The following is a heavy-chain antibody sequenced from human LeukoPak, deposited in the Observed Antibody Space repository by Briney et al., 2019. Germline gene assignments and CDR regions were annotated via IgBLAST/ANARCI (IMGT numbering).Heavy chain of an antibody. D-gene: IGHD3-3*01. CDR3: ARAGDFWSGYYENWFDP. V-gene: IGHV1-69*05. J-gene: IGHJ5*02. CDR1: GGTFSSYA. Sequence: ASVKVSCKASGGTFSSYAISWVRRTPGQGLEWMGGIIPIFGTAIYAQKSQGRVTITTDESTSTAHMELSSLRSEDTAVYYCARAGDFWSGYYENWFDPWGQGTLVTVSS. CDR2: IIPIFGTA.